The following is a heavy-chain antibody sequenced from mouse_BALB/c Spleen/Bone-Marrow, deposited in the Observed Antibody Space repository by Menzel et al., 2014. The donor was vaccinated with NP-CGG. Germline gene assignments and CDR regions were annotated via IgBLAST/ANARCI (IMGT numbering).Heavy chain of an antibody. CDR2: IYPGNSDT. V-gene: IGHV1-5*01. Sequence: EVQLQQSGTVLARPGASVKMSCKASGYSFTSYWMHWVKQRPGQGLEWIGAIYPGNSDTSYNQKFKGKAKLTAVTSATTAYMELSSLTNEDSAVYFCTRKVYYGNPLDYWGQGITLTVSS. CDR1: GYSFTSYW. J-gene: IGHJ2*01. D-gene: IGHD2-1*01. CDR3: TRKVYYGNPLDY.